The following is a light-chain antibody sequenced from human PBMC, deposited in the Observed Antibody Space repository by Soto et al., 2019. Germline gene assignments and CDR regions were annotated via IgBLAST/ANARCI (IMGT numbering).Light chain of an antibody. CDR2: GAS. J-gene: IGKJ2*01. CDR3: QQYNNWPPRYT. CDR1: QSVSSN. V-gene: IGKV3-15*01. Sequence: EIVMTQSPATLSVSPGERATLSCRASQSVSSNLAWYQQKPGQAPRLLIYGASTSATGIPARFSGSGSGTEFTLNISSLQSEDVAVYYCQQYNNWPPRYTFGQGTKLEIK.